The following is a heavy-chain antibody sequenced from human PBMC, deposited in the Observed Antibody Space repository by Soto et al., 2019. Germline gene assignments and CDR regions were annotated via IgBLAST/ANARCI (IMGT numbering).Heavy chain of an antibody. Sequence: ASVKVSCKASGYSFITSYYMHWVRQAPGQGLEWMGIINPTGSMTKYSQRFQGRLTMTRDTSTSTDYMELTTLTSEDTAVYFCARDTGYDHDAFDIWGQGTMVTVSS. D-gene: IGHD5-12*01. CDR1: GYSFITSYY. J-gene: IGHJ3*02. CDR2: INPTGSMT. V-gene: IGHV1-46*01. CDR3: ARDTGYDHDAFDI.